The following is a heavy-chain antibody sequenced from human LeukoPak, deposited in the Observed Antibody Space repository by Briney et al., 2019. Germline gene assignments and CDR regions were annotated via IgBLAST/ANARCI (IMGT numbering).Heavy chain of an antibody. CDR2: IYSGDTT. Sequence: GGSLRLSCAASGFSVSRKYMSWVRQTPGKGLEWVSLIYSGDTTYYADSVKGRFTISRDNSKNTLYLQMNSLRAEDTAVYYCAKGAGYSYGYYFDYWGQGTLVTVSS. D-gene: IGHD5-18*01. CDR3: AKGAGYSYGYYFDY. CDR1: GFSVSRKY. J-gene: IGHJ4*02. V-gene: IGHV3-53*01.